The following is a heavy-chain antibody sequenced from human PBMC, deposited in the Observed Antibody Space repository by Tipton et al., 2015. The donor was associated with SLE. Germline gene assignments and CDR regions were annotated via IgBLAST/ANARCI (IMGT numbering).Heavy chain of an antibody. J-gene: IGHJ2*01. D-gene: IGHD1-26*01. V-gene: IGHV4-59*02. CDR2: IYDSGGP. Sequence: PGLVKPSETLSLTCTVSGDSVSSYYWSWIRQPPGKGPEWIGYIYDSGGPNYSPSLKSRVTISEDTSKNQFSLKLSSVTAADTAVYYCARGGSGNFDLWGRGTLVTVSS. CDR1: GDSVSSYY. CDR3: ARGGSGNFDL.